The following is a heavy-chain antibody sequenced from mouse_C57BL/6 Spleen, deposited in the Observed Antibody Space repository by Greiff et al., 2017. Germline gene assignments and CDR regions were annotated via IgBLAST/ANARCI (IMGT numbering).Heavy chain of an antibody. Sequence: QVQLKESGAELVKPGASVKLSCKASGYTFTEYTIHWVKQRSGQGLEWIGWFYPGSGSIKYNEKFKDKATLTADKSSSTVYMELNIVTSEDASVYSCARHEDDGYYPYAMDYWGQGTSVTVSA. D-gene: IGHD2-3*01. J-gene: IGHJ4*01. V-gene: IGHV1-62-2*01. CDR1: GYTFTEYT. CDR3: ARHEDDGYYPYAMDY. CDR2: FYPGSGSI.